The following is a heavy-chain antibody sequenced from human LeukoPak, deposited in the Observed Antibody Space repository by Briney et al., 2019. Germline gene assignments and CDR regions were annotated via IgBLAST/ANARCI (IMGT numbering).Heavy chain of an antibody. J-gene: IGHJ5*02. CDR1: GYTFTSYD. CDR2: MNPNSGNT. V-gene: IGHV1-8*03. CDR3: ARGNDYVWGSYRLGGNWFDP. D-gene: IGHD3-16*02. Sequence: ASVKVSCKASGYTFTSYDINWVRQATGQGLEWMGWMNPNSGNTGYAQKFQGRVTITRNTSISTVYMELSSLRSEDTAVYYCARGNDYVWGSYRLGGNWFDPWGQGTLVTVSS.